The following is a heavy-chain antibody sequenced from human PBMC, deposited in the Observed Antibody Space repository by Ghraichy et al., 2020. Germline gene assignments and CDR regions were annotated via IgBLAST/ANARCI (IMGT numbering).Heavy chain of an antibody. CDR2: ISSSSSYI. D-gene: IGHD2-2*01. CDR1: GFTFSSYS. CDR3: ARGRYFYRSYCSSTSCPFDY. J-gene: IGHJ4*02. V-gene: IGHV3-21*01. Sequence: GGSLRLSCAASGFTFSSYSMNWVRQAPGKGLEWVSSISSSSSYIYYADSVKGRFTISRDNAKNSLYLQMNSLRAEDTAVYYCARGRYFYRSYCSSTSCPFDYWGQGTLVTVSS.